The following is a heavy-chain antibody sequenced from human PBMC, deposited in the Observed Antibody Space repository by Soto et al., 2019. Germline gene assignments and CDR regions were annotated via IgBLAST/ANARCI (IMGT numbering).Heavy chain of an antibody. CDR1: GFTFSSYE. V-gene: IGHV3-48*03. D-gene: IGHD6-6*01. Sequence: GGSLRLSCAASGFTFSSYEMNWVRQAPGKGLEWVSYISSSGSTIYYADSVKGRFTISRDNAKNSLYLQMNSLRAEDTAVYYCARAPIIAARGGRDYFDYWGQGTLVTRLL. CDR2: ISSSGSTI. CDR3: ARAPIIAARGGRDYFDY. J-gene: IGHJ4*02.